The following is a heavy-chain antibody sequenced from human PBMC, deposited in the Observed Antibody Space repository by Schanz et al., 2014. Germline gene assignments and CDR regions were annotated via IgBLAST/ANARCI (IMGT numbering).Heavy chain of an antibody. Sequence: EVQLVESGGGLVEPGGSLGLSCAASGFTFNNYDMNWVRLVPGKGLECVSGISGGGGSAYYADSVKGRFTISRDNSKNTLYLQMSSLRDEDTAVYYCAKIRYDSSGYYLPYYGMDVWGQGTTVIVSS. V-gene: IGHV3-23*04. CDR1: GFTFNNYD. CDR2: ISGGGGSA. D-gene: IGHD3-22*01. CDR3: AKIRYDSSGYYLPYYGMDV. J-gene: IGHJ6*02.